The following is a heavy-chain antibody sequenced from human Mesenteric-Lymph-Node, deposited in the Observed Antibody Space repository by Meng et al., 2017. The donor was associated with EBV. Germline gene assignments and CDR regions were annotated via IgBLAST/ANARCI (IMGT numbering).Heavy chain of an antibody. D-gene: IGHD2-2*01. J-gene: IGHJ4*02. CDR3: AHQGFSTSFGY. CDR1: GFSLTTSGVA. CDR2: VYWDDDK. Sequence: QIPLKESGPTPAKPPQPLPLTCTFSGFSLTTSGVAVGWIRQPPGGALEWLALVYWDDDKRYSPSLKSRLTITKDTSKNQVVLTMTNMDPVDTATYYCAHQGFSTSFGYWGQGTLVTVSS. V-gene: IGHV2-5*02.